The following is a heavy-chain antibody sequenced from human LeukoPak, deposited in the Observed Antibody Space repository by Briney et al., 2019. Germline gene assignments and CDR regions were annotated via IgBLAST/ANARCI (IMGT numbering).Heavy chain of an antibody. CDR3: ARAILTVSGTALFYLDF. D-gene: IGHD6-19*01. V-gene: IGHV3-21*01. CDR1: GFTFSKYT. CDR2: ISSQENYV. J-gene: IGHJ4*02. Sequence: GGSLRLSCAASGFTFSKYTMNWVRQAPGKGLEWVASISSQENYVYYADSRKGRFTISRDNANNSLNLQLDSLRAEDTAVYYCARAILTVSGTALFYLDFWGQGTLVTVSP.